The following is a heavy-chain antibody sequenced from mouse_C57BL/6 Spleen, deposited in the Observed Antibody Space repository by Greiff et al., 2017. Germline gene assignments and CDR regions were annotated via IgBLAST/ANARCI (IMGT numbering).Heavy chain of an antibody. CDR2: IDPETGGT. V-gene: IGHV1-15*01. CDR1: GYTFTDYE. Sequence: QVHVKQSGAELVRPGASVTLSCKASGYTFTDYEMHWVKQTPVHGLEWIGAIDPETGGTAYNQKFKGKAILTADKSSSTAYMELRSLTSEDSAVYYCTRDGSFYAMDYWGQGTSVTVSS. J-gene: IGHJ4*01. CDR3: TRDGSFYAMDY. D-gene: IGHD2-3*01.